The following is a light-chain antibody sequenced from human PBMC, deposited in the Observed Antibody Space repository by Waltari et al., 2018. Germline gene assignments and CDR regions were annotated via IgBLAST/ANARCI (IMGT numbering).Light chain of an antibody. V-gene: IGLV1-40*01. CDR1: RSNVRTGYD. J-gene: IGLJ2*01. Sequence: QSALTQPPSVSGAPGQSGTISCTGTRSNVRTGYDVPWYQQFPGTVPKFLIYGDNRRPSGVSDRFSVSKSATSASLAITGLRAEDEADYYCQSYDNILSGWVFGGGTKLTVL. CDR3: QSYDNILSGWV. CDR2: GDN.